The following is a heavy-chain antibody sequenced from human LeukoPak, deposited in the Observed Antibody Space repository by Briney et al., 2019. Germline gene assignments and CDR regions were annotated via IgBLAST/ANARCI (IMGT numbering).Heavy chain of an antibody. V-gene: IGHV1-8*01. CDR3: ALDYGDYVFDY. Sequence: ASVKVSCKASGYTFTSYDINWVRQATGQGLEWMGWMNPNSGNTGYAQKFQGRVTVTRNTSISTAYMELSSLRSEDTAVYYCALDYGDYVFDYWGQGTLVTVSS. CDR1: GYTFTSYD. J-gene: IGHJ4*02. D-gene: IGHD4-17*01. CDR2: MNPNSGNT.